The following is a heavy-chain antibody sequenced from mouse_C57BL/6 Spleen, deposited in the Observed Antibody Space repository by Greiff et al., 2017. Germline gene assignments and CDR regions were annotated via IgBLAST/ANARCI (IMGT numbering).Heavy chain of an antibody. Sequence: EVQGVESGGGLVKPGGSLKLSCAASGFTFSSYAMSWVRQTPEKRLEWVATISDGGSYTYYPDNVKGRFTISRDNAKNNLYLQMSHLKSEDTAMYYCASYSNYNYFDYWGQGTTLTVSS. CDR2: ISDGGSYT. CDR1: GFTFSSYA. D-gene: IGHD2-5*01. J-gene: IGHJ2*01. V-gene: IGHV5-4*01. CDR3: ASYSNYNYFDY.